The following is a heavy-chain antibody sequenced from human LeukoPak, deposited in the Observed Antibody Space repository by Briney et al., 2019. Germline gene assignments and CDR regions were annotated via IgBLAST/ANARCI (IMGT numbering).Heavy chain of an antibody. CDR3: AKTVTYGSGSYYSSFDY. CDR1: GFTFSNYA. CDR2: ISGSGGST. D-gene: IGHD3-10*01. J-gene: IGHJ4*02. V-gene: IGHV3-23*01. Sequence: GGSLRLSCAASGFTFSNYAMSWVRQAPGKGLEWVSAISGSGGSTYYADSVKGRFTISRDNSKNTLYLQMNGLRAEDTAVYYCAKTVTYGSGSYYSSFDYWGQGTLVTVSS.